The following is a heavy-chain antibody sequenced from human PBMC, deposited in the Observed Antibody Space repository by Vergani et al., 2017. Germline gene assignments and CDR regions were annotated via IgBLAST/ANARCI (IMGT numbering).Heavy chain of an antibody. D-gene: IGHD3-10*01. J-gene: IGHJ4*02. CDR3: GRVADFYGVGSRLLEL. CDR2: MYHSGST. V-gene: IGHV4-59*01. Sequence: QVRLQESGPGLVKPSETLSLTCSVSGGSMSGYYWSWIRQPPGKELEWIGYMYHSGSTNYNPSLETRVTISGDTSKNQFSLKLNSVTAADTAVYYCGRVADFYGVGSRLLELWGQGILGTVSS. CDR1: GGSMSGYY.